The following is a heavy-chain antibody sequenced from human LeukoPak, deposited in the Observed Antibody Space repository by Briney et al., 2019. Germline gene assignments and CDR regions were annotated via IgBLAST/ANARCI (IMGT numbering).Heavy chain of an antibody. Sequence: ASVKVSCKASGYTFTNSYIHWVRQAPGQVLEWMGLINPDGGNTNYAQNFQGRVTLTRDTSTSTVYMELSMLRSDDTAVYYCARVSNYDSSSYYYWGQGTLVTVSS. D-gene: IGHD3-22*01. CDR1: GYTFTNSY. CDR3: ARVSNYDSSSYYY. CDR2: INPDGGNT. J-gene: IGHJ4*02. V-gene: IGHV1-46*01.